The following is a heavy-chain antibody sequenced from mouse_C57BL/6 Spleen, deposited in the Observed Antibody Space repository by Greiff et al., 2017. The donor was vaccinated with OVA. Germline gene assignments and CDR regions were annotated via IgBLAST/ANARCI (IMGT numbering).Heavy chain of an antibody. J-gene: IGHJ2*01. CDR3: ARRELEGVDY. Sequence: VKLQQPGAELVMPGASVKLSCKASGYTFTSYWMHWVKQRPGQGLEWIGEIDPSDSYTNYNQKFKGKSTLTVDKSSSTAYMQLSSLTSEDSAVYYCARRELEGVDYWGQGTTLTVSS. CDR1: GYTFTSYW. V-gene: IGHV1-69*01. CDR2: IDPSDSYT.